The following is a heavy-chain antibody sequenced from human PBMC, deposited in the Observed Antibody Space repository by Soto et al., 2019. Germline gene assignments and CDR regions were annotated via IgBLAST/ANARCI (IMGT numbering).Heavy chain of an antibody. D-gene: IGHD6-6*01. V-gene: IGHV3-30*03. CDR1: GGSISSGGYY. CDR3: ARASHEYSRSSAAFDL. J-gene: IGHJ3*01. Sequence: LSLTCTVSGGSISSGGYYWSWIRQAPGKGLEWVGVILFDGRSQNYADSVKGRFTISRDNAKNTLFLQMNSLRAEDTAVYFRARASHEYSRSSAAFDLWGQGTMVTVSS. CDR2: ILFDGRSQ.